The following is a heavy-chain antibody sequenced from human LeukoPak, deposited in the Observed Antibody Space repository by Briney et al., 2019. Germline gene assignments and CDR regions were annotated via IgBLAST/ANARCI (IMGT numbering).Heavy chain of an antibody. Sequence: PSETLSLTCTVSGGSISGYYWSWLRQPPGKGLEWIGYIYYSGSTNYNPSLKSRVTISVDTSKNQFSLKLSSVTAADTAVYYCARWNPYDSSGYYYAFDYWGQGTLVTVSS. CDR1: GGSISGYY. V-gene: IGHV4-59*01. CDR2: IYYSGST. J-gene: IGHJ4*02. D-gene: IGHD3-22*01. CDR3: ARWNPYDSSGYYYAFDY.